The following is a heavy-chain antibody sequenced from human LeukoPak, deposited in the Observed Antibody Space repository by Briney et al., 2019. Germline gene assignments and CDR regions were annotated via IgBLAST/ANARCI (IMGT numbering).Heavy chain of an antibody. CDR1: GGSISSYY. V-gene: IGHV4-59*01. D-gene: IGHD3/OR15-3a*01. CDR3: ARGSDYDAFDI. CDR2: IYYSGST. J-gene: IGHJ3*02. Sequence: KSSETLSLTCTVSGGSISSYYWSWIRQPPGKGLEWIGYIYYSGSTNYNPSLKSRVTISVDTSKNQFSLKLSSVTAADTAVYYCARGSDYDAFDIWGQGTMVTVSS.